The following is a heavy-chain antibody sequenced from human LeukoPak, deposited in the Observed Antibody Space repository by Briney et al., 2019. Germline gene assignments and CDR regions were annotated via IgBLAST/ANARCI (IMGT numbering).Heavy chain of an antibody. V-gene: IGHV3-49*04. Sequence: PGGSLRLSCTASGFTFGDYAMSCVRQAPGKGLEWVSFIRSKAYGGTTEYAASVKGRFTISRDDSKSIAYLQMNSLKTEDTAVYYCTRVSLVAASVFFDYWGQGTLVTVSS. CDR3: TRVSLVAASVFFDY. D-gene: IGHD2-15*01. CDR1: GFTFGDYA. CDR2: IRSKAYGGTT. J-gene: IGHJ4*02.